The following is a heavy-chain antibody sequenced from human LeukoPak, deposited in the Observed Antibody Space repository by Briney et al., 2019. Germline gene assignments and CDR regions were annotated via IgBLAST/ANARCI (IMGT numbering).Heavy chain of an antibody. V-gene: IGHV4-59*01. CDR1: GGSISSYY. D-gene: IGHD6-13*01. J-gene: IGHJ5*02. CDR2: IYYSGST. Sequence: SETLSLTCTVSGGSISSYYWSWIRQPPGKGLGWIGYIYYSGSTNYNPSLKSRVTISVDTSKNQFSLKLSSVTAADTAVYYCAREIAAAPHVSPAHWGFDPWGQGTLVTVSS. CDR3: AREIAAAPHVSPAHWGFDP.